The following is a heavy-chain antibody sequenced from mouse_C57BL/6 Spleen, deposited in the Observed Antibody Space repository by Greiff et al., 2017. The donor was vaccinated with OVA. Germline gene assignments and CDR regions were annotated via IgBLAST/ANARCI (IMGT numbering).Heavy chain of an antibody. J-gene: IGHJ4*01. V-gene: IGHV2-2*01. Sequence: VQLVESGPGLVQPSQSLSITCTVSGFSLTSSGVPWVRQSPGKGLEWLGVIWSGGSTDYYAAFISRLCISKDKSKSQVFLKMNSLQADDTAIYYCARGSTVAAMDYWGKGTTVTVSS. D-gene: IGHD1-1*01. CDR1: GFSLTSSG. CDR3: ARGSTVAAMDY. CDR2: IWSGGST.